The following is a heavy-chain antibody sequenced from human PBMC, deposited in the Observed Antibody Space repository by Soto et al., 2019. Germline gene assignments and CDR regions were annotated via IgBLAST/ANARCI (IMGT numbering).Heavy chain of an antibody. CDR2: ISGSGGST. CDR3: AKGRVKMTPDYDFWSGYYTAPLDY. CDR1: GFTFSSYA. J-gene: IGHJ4*02. Sequence: GGSLRLSCAASGFTFSSYAMSWVRQAPGKGLEWVSAISGSGGSTYYADSVKGRFTISRDNSKNTLYLQMNSLRAEDTAVYYCAKGRVKMTPDYDFWSGYYTAPLDYWGQGTLVTVSS. V-gene: IGHV3-23*01. D-gene: IGHD3-3*01.